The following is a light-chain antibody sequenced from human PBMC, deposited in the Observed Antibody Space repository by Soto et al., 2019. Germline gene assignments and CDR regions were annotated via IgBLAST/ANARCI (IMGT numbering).Light chain of an antibody. V-gene: IGKV1-5*01. J-gene: IGKJ1*01. CDR2: DVS. Sequence: DIQMTQSPSTVSASVGDRVILTCRASQNIERWQAWYQQKPGKAPKLLLYDVSTLERGVPSRFSGSGSATEFTLTISDLQPDDFATYYCQQYQSDTWTFGQGTKVDIK. CDR1: QNIERW. CDR3: QQYQSDTWT.